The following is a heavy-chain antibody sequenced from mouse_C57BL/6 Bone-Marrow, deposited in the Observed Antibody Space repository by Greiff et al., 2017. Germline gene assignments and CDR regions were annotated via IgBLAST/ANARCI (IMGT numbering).Heavy chain of an antibody. D-gene: IGHD2-1*01. J-gene: IGHJ2*01. CDR2: IWRGGST. CDR3: AKNRAYGNFYFDY. CDR1: GFSLTSYG. Sequence: QLQLKESGPGLVQPSQSLSITCTVTGFSLTSYGVHWVRQSPGKGLEWLGVIWRGGSTDYNAAFMSRLSITKDNSKSQVFFKMNSLQADDTAIYYCAKNRAYGNFYFDYWGQGTTLTVSS. V-gene: IGHV2-5*01.